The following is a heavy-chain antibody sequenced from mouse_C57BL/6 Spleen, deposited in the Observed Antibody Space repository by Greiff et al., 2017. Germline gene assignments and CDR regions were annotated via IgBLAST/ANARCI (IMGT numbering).Heavy chain of an antibody. CDR1: GFTFSDYG. CDR3: AKSTTGVANLDY. V-gene: IGHV5-17*01. D-gene: IGHD1-1*01. Sequence: EVMLVESGGGLVKPGGSLKLSCAASGFTFSDYGMHWVRQAPEKGLEWVAYISSGSSTIYYADTVKGRFTISRDNAKNTLFLQMTSLRSEDTAMYYCAKSTTGVANLDYWGQGTTLTVSS. J-gene: IGHJ2*01. CDR2: ISSGSSTI.